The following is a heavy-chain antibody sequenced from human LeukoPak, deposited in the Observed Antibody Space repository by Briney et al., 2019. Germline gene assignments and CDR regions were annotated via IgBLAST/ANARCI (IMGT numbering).Heavy chain of an antibody. CDR3: AKDTVAVAALFDP. V-gene: IGHV3-23*01. J-gene: IGHJ5*02. CDR2: ISDSGGST. CDR1: GFTFSSQA. Sequence: GGSLRLSCAASGFTFSSQAMSWVRQAPGKGLEWVSAISDSGGSTYYADSVKGRFTISRDNSKDTLYLQMNSLRAEDTAVYYCAKDTVAVAALFDPWGQGTLVTVSS. D-gene: IGHD6-19*01.